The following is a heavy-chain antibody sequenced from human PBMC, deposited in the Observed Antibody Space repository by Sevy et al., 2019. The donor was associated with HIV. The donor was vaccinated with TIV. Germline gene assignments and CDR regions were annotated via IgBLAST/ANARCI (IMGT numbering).Heavy chain of an antibody. D-gene: IGHD3-9*01. Sequence: GGSLRLSCAASGFTFSSYSMNWVRQAPGKGLEWVSSISSSSSYIYYADSVKGRFTISRDNAMNSLYLQMNSLRAEDTAVYYCARADWANWFDPWGQGTLVTVSS. J-gene: IGHJ5*02. CDR2: ISSSSSYI. CDR3: ARADWANWFDP. CDR1: GFTFSSYS. V-gene: IGHV3-21*01.